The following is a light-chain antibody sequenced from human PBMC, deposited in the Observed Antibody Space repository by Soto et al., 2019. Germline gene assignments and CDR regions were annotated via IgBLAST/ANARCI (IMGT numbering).Light chain of an antibody. CDR3: QQSYSTPLT. CDR1: QSISNY. J-gene: IGKJ3*01. Sequence: DIQMTQSPSSLSASVGDRVTITCRASQSISNYLHWYQQKPGKAPKLLIYAASSLQGDVPSRFSVSGSGTDFTLTISSLQPDDFATYYCQQSYSTPLTFGPGTKVDIK. CDR2: AAS. V-gene: IGKV1-39*01.